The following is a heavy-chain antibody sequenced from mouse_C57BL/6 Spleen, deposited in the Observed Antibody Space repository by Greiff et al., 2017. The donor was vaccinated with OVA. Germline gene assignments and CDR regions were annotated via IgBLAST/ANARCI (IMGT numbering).Heavy chain of an antibody. J-gene: IGHJ2*01. V-gene: IGHV1-69*01. CDR1: GYTFTSYW. CDR3: ARGPVVGSDY. Sequence: QVQLKQPGAELVMPGASVKLSCKASGYTFTSYWMHWVKQRPGQGLEWIGEIDPSDSYTNYNQKFKGKSTLTVDKSSSTAYMQLSSLTSEDSAVYYCARGPVVGSDYWGQGTTLTVSS. CDR2: IDPSDSYT. D-gene: IGHD1-1*01.